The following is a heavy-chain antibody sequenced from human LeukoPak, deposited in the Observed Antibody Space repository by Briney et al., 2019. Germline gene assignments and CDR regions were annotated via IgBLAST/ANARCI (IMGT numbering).Heavy chain of an antibody. CDR1: GFTFSSYA. CDR3: VKDSEDGITVIVVVMAGGLVD. V-gene: IGHV3-64D*06. D-gene: IGHD3-22*01. CDR2: ISSNGGST. Sequence: GSLRLSCSASGFTFSSYAMHWVRQAPGKGLEYVSAISSNGGSTYYADSVKGRFTISRDNSKNTLYLQMSSLRAEDTAVYYCVKDSEDGITVIVVVMAGGLVDWGQGTLVTVSS. J-gene: IGHJ4*02.